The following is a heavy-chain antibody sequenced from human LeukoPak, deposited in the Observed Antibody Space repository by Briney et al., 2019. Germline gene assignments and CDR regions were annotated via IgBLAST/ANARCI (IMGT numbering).Heavy chain of an antibody. D-gene: IGHD1-14*01. Sequence: GGSLRLSCAACGVTFSGHWICWVRQAPGKGLEWVANINQGGSDKYYVDSVKGRFTISRDNANNLLYLHMNSLRGQDTAVYYCTRDRSRAEDDWGQGTLVTVSS. V-gene: IGHV3-7*01. J-gene: IGHJ4*02. CDR2: INQGGSDK. CDR1: GVTFSGHW. CDR3: TRDRSRAEDD.